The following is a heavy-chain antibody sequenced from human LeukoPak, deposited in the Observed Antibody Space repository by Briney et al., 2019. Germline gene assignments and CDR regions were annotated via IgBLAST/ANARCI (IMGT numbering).Heavy chain of an antibody. Sequence: ASVKVSFKASGYTFSGYYMHWVRQAPGQGLEWMGWINPNSGGTKFAQKFQGRVTMTRDTSISTAYMDLSRLRSDDTAVYYCARGSSSGWYENFDYWGQGTLVTVSS. D-gene: IGHD6-19*01. CDR1: GYTFSGYY. CDR2: INPNSGGT. CDR3: ARGSSSGWYENFDY. J-gene: IGHJ4*02. V-gene: IGHV1-2*02.